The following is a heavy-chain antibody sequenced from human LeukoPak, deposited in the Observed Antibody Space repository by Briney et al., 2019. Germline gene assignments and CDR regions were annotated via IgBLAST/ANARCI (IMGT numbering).Heavy chain of an antibody. CDR3: ARDSYITMVRGVIMV. D-gene: IGHD3-10*01. CDR2: INPRGGST. J-gene: IGHJ4*02. Sequence: ASVKVSCKASGYTFTSYYMHWVRQAPGQGLEWMGIINPRGGSTSYAQKFQGRVTMTRDTSTSTVYMELSSLRSEDTAVYYCARDSYITMVRGVIMVWGQGTLVTVSS. V-gene: IGHV1-46*01. CDR1: GYTFTSYY.